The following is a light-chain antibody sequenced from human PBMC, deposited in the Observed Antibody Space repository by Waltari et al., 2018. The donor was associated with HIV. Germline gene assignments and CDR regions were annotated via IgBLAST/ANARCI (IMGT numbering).Light chain of an antibody. J-gene: IGKJ4*01. CDR2: WAS. V-gene: IGKV4-1*01. Sequence: DFVLSQSPASLAVSLGERATIHCKSSQSVLYSATKKNSLAWYQQKPGQPPKLLISWASTRESGVPARFSGSGSGTDFTLTINNLQAEDVAVYYCQQYYTTPLSFGGGTKVEIK. CDR3: QQYYTTPLS. CDR1: QSVLYSATKKNS.